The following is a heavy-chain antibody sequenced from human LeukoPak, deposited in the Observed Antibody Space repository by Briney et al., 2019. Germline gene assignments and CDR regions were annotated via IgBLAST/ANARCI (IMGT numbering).Heavy chain of an antibody. J-gene: IGHJ4*02. V-gene: IGHV3-7*04. Sequence: GGSLRLSCAASGFTFSSYWMNWARQAPGKGLEWVACIKDDGSEKYYVGSVKGRFTISRDNARHSLFLQMTSLRAEDTAVYYCARNWGHFDFWGQGSLVTVSS. CDR1: GFTFSSYW. CDR2: IKDDGSEK. CDR3: ARNWGHFDF. D-gene: IGHD7-27*01.